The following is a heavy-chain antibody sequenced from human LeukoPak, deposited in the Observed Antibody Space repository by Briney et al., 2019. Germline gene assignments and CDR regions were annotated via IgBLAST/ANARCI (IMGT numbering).Heavy chain of an antibody. V-gene: IGHV5-51*01. D-gene: IGHD1/OR15-1a*01. Sequence: GESLKISCKGSGYSFTSYWIGWVRQMPGKGLEWMGIIYPSVSDTRYSPSFQGQVIISADKSISTAYLQWSGLKASDTAMYYCTRLPSKWIQQSDYWGQGTLVAVSS. J-gene: IGHJ4*02. CDR1: GYSFTSYW. CDR2: IYPSVSDT. CDR3: TRLPSKWIQQSDY.